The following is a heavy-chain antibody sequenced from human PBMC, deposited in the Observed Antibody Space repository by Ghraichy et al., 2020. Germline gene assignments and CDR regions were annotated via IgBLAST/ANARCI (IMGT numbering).Heavy chain of an antibody. J-gene: IGHJ4*02. CDR2: IFYDGSNK. CDR3: ARGGYTFGFVNDY. D-gene: IGHD5-18*01. Sequence: GGSLRLSCAASGFTFRNYAMHWVRQAPGKGLEWVAFIFYDGSNKYHADSVKGRFTISRDNSKDTSYLQMNSLRVEDTAVYYCARGGYTFGFVNDYWGQGTLVTVSS. V-gene: IGHV3-30-3*01. CDR1: GFTFRNYA.